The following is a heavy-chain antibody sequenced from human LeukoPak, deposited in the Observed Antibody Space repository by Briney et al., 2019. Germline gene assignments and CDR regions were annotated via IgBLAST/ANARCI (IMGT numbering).Heavy chain of an antibody. V-gene: IGHV1-69*05. CDR1: GGTFSSYA. CDR3: AREIVVVPAATHDAFDI. Sequence: ASVKVSCKASGGTFSSYAISWVRQAPGQGLEWMGGIIPIFGTANYAQKFQGRVTITTDESTSTAYMELSSLRSEDTAVYYCAREIVVVPAATHDAFDIWGQGTMVTVSS. J-gene: IGHJ3*02. CDR2: IIPIFGTA. D-gene: IGHD2-2*01.